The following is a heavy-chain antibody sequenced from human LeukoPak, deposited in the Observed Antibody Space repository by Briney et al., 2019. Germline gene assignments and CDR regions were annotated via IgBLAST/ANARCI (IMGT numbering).Heavy chain of an antibody. CDR2: IYHSGST. D-gene: IGHD3-22*01. CDR3: ARGLLYDSSGYNSRYFDL. CDR1: GGSFSGYY. J-gene: IGHJ2*01. V-gene: IGHV4-38-2*01. Sequence: SETLSLTCAVYGGSFSGYYWGWIRQPPGKGLEWIGSIYHSGSTYYNPSLKSRVTISVDTSKNQFSLKLSSVTAADTAVYYCARGLLYDSSGYNSRYFDLWGRGTLVTVSS.